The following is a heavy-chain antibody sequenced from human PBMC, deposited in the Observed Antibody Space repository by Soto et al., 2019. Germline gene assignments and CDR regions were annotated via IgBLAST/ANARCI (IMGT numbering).Heavy chain of an antibody. CDR1: GGSISGYY. Sequence: SETLSLTCTASGGSISGYYWSWIRQPPGKGLEWIGNVYYSGGAKYNPSVKRRVSISVDTSKNQFSLNLSSVTAADTAVYYCTRDGDGRMTTNPYYYYGMDVWGPGITVTVSS. CDR2: VYYSGGA. D-gene: IGHD2-21*02. CDR3: TRDGDGRMTTNPYYYYGMDV. V-gene: IGHV4-59*01. J-gene: IGHJ6*02.